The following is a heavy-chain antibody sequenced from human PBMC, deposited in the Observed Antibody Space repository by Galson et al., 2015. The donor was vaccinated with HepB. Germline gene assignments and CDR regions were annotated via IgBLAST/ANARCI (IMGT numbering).Heavy chain of an antibody. Sequence: SLRLSCAASGFTFSSYGMHWVRQAPGKGLEWVAVISYDGSNKYYADSVKGRFTISRDNSKNTLYLQMNSLRAEDTAVYYCAKDGPYHPRQTSYYYYGMDVWGQGTTVTVSS. J-gene: IGHJ6*02. D-gene: IGHD1-14*01. CDR3: AKDGPYHPRQTSYYYYGMDV. CDR2: ISYDGSNK. V-gene: IGHV3-30*18. CDR1: GFTFSSYG.